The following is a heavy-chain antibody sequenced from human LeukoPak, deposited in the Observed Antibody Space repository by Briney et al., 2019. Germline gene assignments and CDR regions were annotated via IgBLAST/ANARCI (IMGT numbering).Heavy chain of an antibody. Sequence: GGSLRLSCAASGFTFSSYGMHWVRQAPGKGLEWVAVIWYDGSNKYYADSVKGRFTISRDNSKNSLYLQMNSLRAEDTAVYYCARDGHLLPSYYDSSDAFDIWGQGTMVTVSS. CDR2: IWYDGSNK. V-gene: IGHV3-33*01. CDR3: ARDGHLLPSYYDSSDAFDI. J-gene: IGHJ3*02. D-gene: IGHD3-22*01. CDR1: GFTFSSYG.